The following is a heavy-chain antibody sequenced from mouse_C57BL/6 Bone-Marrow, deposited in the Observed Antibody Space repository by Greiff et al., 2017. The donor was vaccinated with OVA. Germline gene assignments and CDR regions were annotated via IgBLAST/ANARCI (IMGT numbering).Heavy chain of an antibody. J-gene: IGHJ2*01. CDR3: ARWTTVPFDY. CDR2: IYPGGGYT. CDR1: GYTFTNYW. D-gene: IGHD1-1*01. V-gene: IGHV1-63*01. Sequence: VQLQQSGAELVRPGTSVKMSCKASGYTFTNYWIGWAKQRPGHGLEWIGDIYPGGGYTNYNEKFKGKATLTADKSSSTASLQFSSLTSEDSAIYYCARWTTVPFDYWGQGTTLTVSS.